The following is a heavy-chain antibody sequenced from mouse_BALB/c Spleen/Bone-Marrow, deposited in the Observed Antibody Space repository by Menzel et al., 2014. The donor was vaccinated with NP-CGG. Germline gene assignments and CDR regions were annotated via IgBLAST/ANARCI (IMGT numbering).Heavy chain of an antibody. J-gene: IGHJ3*01. V-gene: IGHV1-4*02. Sequence: QVQQQQSGAELARPGASVKMSCKASGYTFTSYTIQWVKRRPGQGLEWVGYIVPSSGYTDYNQNFKDKTTSTADKSSSTAYMQLSSLTSADSAVYYCAREARTGAWFAYWGQGTLVTVSA. CDR2: IVPSSGYT. CDR1: GYTFTSYT. CDR3: AREARTGAWFAY. D-gene: IGHD4-1*01.